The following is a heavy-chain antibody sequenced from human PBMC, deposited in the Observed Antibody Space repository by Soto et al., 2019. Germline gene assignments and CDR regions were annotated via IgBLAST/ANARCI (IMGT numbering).Heavy chain of an antibody. CDR1: GGTFSSYT. V-gene: IGHV1-69*02. J-gene: IGHJ3*02. CDR3: ARGVRSEGPDI. D-gene: IGHD3-16*02. Sequence: QVQLVQSGAEVKKPGSSVKVSCKASGGTFSSYTISWVRQAPGQGLEWMGRIIPILGIANYAQKFQGRVTITEDKSTSTASMELSSLRSEDTAVYYCARGVRSEGPDIWGQGTMVTVSS. CDR2: IIPILGIA.